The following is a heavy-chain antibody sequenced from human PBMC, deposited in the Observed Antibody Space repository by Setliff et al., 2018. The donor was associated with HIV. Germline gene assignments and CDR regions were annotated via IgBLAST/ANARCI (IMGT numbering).Heavy chain of an antibody. D-gene: IGHD3-3*01. CDR3: ARLEAYYNFWSAYLGAFDI. V-gene: IGHV4-34*01. Sequence: SETLSLTCAVYGESFSGYYWSWIRQPAGKGPEWLGEINHSGSTYYNPSLKSRVTIWIHTSKNQFSLRLSSVSAADTAVYYCARLEAYYNFWSAYLGAFDIWGQGTMVTVSS. CDR2: INHSGST. CDR1: GESFSGYY. J-gene: IGHJ3*02.